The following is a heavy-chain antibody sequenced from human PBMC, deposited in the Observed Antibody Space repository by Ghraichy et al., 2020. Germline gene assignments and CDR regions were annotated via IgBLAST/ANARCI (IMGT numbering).Heavy chain of an antibody. D-gene: IGHD6-13*01. CDR2: IYYSGST. J-gene: IGHJ5*02. CDR3: ARDPQEQQPSWISDPWGWFDP. V-gene: IGHV4-59*01. Sequence: SETLSPTCTVSGGSISSYYWSWIRQPPGKGLEWIGYIYYSGSTNYNPSLKSRVTISVDTSKNQFSLKLSSVTAADTAVYYCARDPQEQQPSWISDPWGWFDPWGQGTLVTVSS. CDR1: GGSISSYY.